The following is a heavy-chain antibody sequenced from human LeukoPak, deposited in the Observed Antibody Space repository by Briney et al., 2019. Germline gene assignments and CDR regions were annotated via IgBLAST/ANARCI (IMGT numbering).Heavy chain of an antibody. J-gene: IGHJ4*02. V-gene: IGHV3-23*01. CDR2: ISGSGGST. D-gene: IGHD3-16*02. Sequence: GGSLRLSCAASGFTFSNYGMSWVRQAPGKGLEWVSAISGSGGSTYYADSVKGRFTISRDNSKNTLYLQMNSLRAEDTAVYYCAKGGYVWGSYRPTTPFDYWGQGTLVTVSS. CDR1: GFTFSNYG. CDR3: AKGGYVWGSYRPTTPFDY.